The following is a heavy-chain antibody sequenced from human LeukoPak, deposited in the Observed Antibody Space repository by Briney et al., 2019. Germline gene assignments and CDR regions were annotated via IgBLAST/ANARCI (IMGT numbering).Heavy chain of an antibody. CDR1: LDSTTSNF. J-gene: IGHJ4*02. CDR2: IHRSGSP. V-gene: IGHV4-4*02. CDR3: AREILGGFNPGAY. Sequence: SETLSLTCTVSLDSTTSNFWSWVRQPPGKGLEWIGEIHRSGSPNYNPSLQSRVTISIDRSRNQIALELSSVTAADTTVYYCAREILGGFNPGAYWGQGTLVTVSS. D-gene: IGHD1-14*01.